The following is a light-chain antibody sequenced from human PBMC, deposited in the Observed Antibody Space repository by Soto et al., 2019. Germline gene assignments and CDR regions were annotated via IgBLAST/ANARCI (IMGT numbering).Light chain of an antibody. CDR2: DAT. CDR3: QQHDPFPALT. J-gene: IGKJ4*01. CDR1: PYVDNC. V-gene: IGKV1-33*01. Sequence: IRMTQSPSSLHGSXGDRVTIGCQSRPYVDNCVNRYQHRPGKESKLLXXDATNLETGVQSRLSGSGSGKDSKFNISSLQLEDVATYYCQQHDPFPALTFGGGTKVDIK.